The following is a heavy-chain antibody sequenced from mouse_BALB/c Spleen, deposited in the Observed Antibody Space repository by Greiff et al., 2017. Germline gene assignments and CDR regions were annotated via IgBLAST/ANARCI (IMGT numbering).Heavy chain of an antibody. CDR2: IYPGSGST. D-gene: IGHD2-3*01. Sequence: LKQPGSELVRPGASVKLSCKASGYTFTSYWMHWVKQRPGQGLEWIGNIYPGSGSTNYDEKFKSKATLTVDTSSSTAYMQLSSLTSEDSAVYYCTRGRDGYYSYWGQGTLVTVSA. J-gene: IGHJ3*01. CDR3: TRGRDGYYSY. V-gene: IGHV1S22*01. CDR1: GYTFTSYW.